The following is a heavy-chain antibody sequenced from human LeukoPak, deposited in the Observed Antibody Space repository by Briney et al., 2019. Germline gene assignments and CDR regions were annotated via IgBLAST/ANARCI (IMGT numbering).Heavy chain of an antibody. D-gene: IGHD3-10*01. J-gene: IGHJ4*02. CDR3: ARPESMVRGDGFDY. V-gene: IGHV4-39*01. CDR2: IYYSGST. Sequence: PSGTLSRTCTVSGGSISSSSCYWGWIRQPPGKGLEWIGSIYYSGSTYYNPSLKSRVTISVDTSKNQFSLKLSSVTAADAAVYYCARPESMVRGDGFDYWGQGTLVTVSS. CDR1: GGSISSSSCY.